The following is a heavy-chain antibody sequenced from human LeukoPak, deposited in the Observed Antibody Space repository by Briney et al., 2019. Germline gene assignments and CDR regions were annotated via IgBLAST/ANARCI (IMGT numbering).Heavy chain of an antibody. Sequence: GGSLRLSCAASGFTFSSYGMHWVRQAPGKGLEWVAFIRYDGSNKYYADSVKGRFTISRDNSKNTLYLQMNGLRAEDTAVYYCAKDTFYGSGYMDVWGKGTTVTISS. D-gene: IGHD3-10*01. V-gene: IGHV3-30*02. CDR3: AKDTFYGSGYMDV. CDR2: IRYDGSNK. CDR1: GFTFSSYG. J-gene: IGHJ6*04.